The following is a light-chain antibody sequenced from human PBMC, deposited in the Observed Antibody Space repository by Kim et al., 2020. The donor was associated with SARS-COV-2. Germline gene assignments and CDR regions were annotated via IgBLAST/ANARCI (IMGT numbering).Light chain of an antibody. CDR1: SSEYGSYNL. J-gene: IGLJ2*01. V-gene: IGLV2-23*02. CDR3: CSYAGSRV. CDR2: EVS. Sequence: SPGQSITIYCNGTSSEYGSYNLVSWYQQHPGKAPKRKIYEVSKRPSGVSNRFSGSKSGNTASLTISGVQAEDEADYYCCSYAGSRVFGGGTQLTVL.